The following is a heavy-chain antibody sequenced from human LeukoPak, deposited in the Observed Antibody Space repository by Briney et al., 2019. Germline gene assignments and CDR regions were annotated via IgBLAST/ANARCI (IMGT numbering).Heavy chain of an antibody. V-gene: IGHV3-48*01. CDR1: GFTFSSYS. CDR3: ARDHNYAFDN. Sequence: GGSLRLSCAASGFTFSSYSMNWVRQAPGKGLEWISYIGIDSGNTKYADSVRGRFTISADKAKNSLHLQMNSLRVEDTAVYYCARDHNYAFDNWGQGTLVSVAS. D-gene: IGHD1-1*01. CDR2: IGIDSGNT. J-gene: IGHJ4*02.